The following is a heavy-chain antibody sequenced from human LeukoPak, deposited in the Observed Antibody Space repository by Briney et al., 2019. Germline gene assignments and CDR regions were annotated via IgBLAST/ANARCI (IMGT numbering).Heavy chain of an antibody. CDR1: GFTFSSYA. CDR3: ARDREMATIQVFDY. V-gene: IGHV3-30*04. J-gene: IGHJ4*02. D-gene: IGHD5-24*01. Sequence: GGSLRLSCAASGFTFSSYAMHWVRQAPGKGLEWVAVISYDGSNKYYADSVKGRFTISRDNSKNTLYLQMNSLRAEDTAVYYCARDREMATIQVFDYWGQGTLVTVSS. CDR2: ISYDGSNK.